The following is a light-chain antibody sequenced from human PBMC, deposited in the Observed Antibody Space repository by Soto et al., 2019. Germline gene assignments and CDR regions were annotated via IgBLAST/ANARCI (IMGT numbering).Light chain of an antibody. V-gene: IGKV1-5*01. CDR1: QSISSW. CDR3: QQYKTSTT. CDR2: DAS. Sequence: DIQMTQSPSTLSASVGDRVTITCRASQSISSWLAWYQQKPGKAPKLLIYDASSLESGVPSRFSGSGSGTEFTLTISSLQPDDFATYYCQQYKTSTTFGQGTKVDI. J-gene: IGKJ1*01.